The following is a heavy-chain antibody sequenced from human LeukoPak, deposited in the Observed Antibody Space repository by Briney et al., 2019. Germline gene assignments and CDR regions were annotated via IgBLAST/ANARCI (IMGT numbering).Heavy chain of an antibody. CDR3: ARDHTVTTGWFDP. CDR1: GDSISGSY. J-gene: IGHJ5*02. Sequence: SESLSLTCTVSGDSISGSYWSWIRQPPGKGLEWIGYIYYSGSTNYNPSLKSRVTISVDTSKNQFSLHLSSVTAADTAVYYCARDHTVTTGWFDPWGQGILVTVSS. CDR2: IYYSGST. V-gene: IGHV4-59*01. D-gene: IGHD4-17*01.